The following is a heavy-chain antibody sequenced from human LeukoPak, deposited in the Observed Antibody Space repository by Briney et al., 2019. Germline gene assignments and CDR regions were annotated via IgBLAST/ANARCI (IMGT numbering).Heavy chain of an antibody. CDR2: INPNSGGT. J-gene: IGHJ5*02. D-gene: IGHD2-21*01. Sequence: ASVKVSCKTSGYSFTDYYMHWVRQAPGQGLEWMGWINPNSGGTSSAQKFQGRVTMTRDTSITTVYMEVSWLTSDDTAIYYCARADRPHGGPNLIGPWGQGTLVTVSS. V-gene: IGHV1-2*02. CDR3: ARADRPHGGPNLIGP. CDR1: GYSFTDYY.